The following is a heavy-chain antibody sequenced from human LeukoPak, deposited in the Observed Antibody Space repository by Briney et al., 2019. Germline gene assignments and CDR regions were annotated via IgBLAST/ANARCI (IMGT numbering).Heavy chain of an antibody. CDR2: ISSNGNST. CDR1: GFTFSSYA. D-gene: IGHD6-13*01. J-gene: IGHJ4*02. Sequence: GGSLRLSCAASGFTFSSYAMHWVRQAPGKGLEYVSVISSNGNSTFYANSVKGRFTISRDNSKNTLYLQMGSLRAEDMAVYYCARSGSRIAAAGKNYFDYWGQGTLSPSPQ. V-gene: IGHV3-64*01. CDR3: ARSGSRIAAAGKNYFDY.